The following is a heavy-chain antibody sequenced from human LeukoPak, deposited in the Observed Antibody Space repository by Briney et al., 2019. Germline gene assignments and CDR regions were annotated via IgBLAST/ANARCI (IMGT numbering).Heavy chain of an antibody. J-gene: IGHJ3*02. V-gene: IGHV3-30*18. CDR1: GFTFSTYG. CDR3: VKGNSGSYYGAFDI. Sequence: AGGSLRLSCAASGFTFSTYGMDWARQAPGKGLEWVAVISNDGSNQDYVDFVKGRFTISRDNSKNTLYLQMNSLRAEDTAIYYCVKGNSGSYYGAFDIWGQGTMVTVSS. D-gene: IGHD1-26*01. CDR2: ISNDGSNQ.